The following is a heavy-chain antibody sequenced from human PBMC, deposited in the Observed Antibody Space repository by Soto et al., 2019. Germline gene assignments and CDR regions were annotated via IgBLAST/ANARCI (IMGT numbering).Heavy chain of an antibody. CDR2: INHSGST. J-gene: IGHJ6*02. Sequence: SETLSLTCAVYGGSFSGYYWSWIRQPPGKGLEWIGEINHSGSTNYNPSLKSRVTITVDTSKNQFSMKLSSVTAADTAVYYCAILWYSSGWYDYYYYYGMDVWGQGTTVTVSS. CDR1: GGSFSGYY. D-gene: IGHD6-19*01. V-gene: IGHV4-34*01. CDR3: AILWYSSGWYDYYYYYGMDV.